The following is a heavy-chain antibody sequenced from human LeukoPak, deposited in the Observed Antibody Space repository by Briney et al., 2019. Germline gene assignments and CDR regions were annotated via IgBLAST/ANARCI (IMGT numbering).Heavy chain of an antibody. V-gene: IGHV4-39*07. CDR1: GGSISRSSYY. CDR3: ARAGWQLAYYYYMDV. D-gene: IGHD6-13*01. J-gene: IGHJ6*03. Sequence: PSETLSLTCTVSGGSISRSSYYWGWIRQPPGKGLEWIGSIYSSGSTYYNPSLKSRVTISVDTSKNQFSLKLRSVTAADTAVYFCARAGWQLAYYYYMDVWGRGTTVTVSS. CDR2: IYSSGST.